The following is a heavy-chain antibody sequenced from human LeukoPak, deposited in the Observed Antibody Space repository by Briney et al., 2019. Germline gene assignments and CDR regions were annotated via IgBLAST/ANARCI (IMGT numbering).Heavy chain of an antibody. CDR3: ARSIVVVVAATRYFDY. J-gene: IGHJ4*02. CDR1: GFTFSSYW. D-gene: IGHD2-15*01. Sequence: GGSLRLSCAASGFTFSSYWMSWVRQAPGKGLEWGANIKQDGSEKYYVDSVKGRFTISRDNAKNSLYLQMNSLRAEDTAVYYCARSIVVVVAATRYFDYWGQGTLVTVSS. V-gene: IGHV3-7*01. CDR2: IKQDGSEK.